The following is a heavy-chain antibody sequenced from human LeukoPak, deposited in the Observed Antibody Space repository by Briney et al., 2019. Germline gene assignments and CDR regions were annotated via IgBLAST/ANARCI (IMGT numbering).Heavy chain of an antibody. CDR3: ARSIYNNSAFDY. CDR1: GFTFSSYG. CDR2: INWDGGST. V-gene: IGHV3-20*04. D-gene: IGHD3-3*02. Sequence: GGSLRLSCAASGFTFSSYGMSWVRQVPGKGLVWVSGINWDGGSTGYADSVKGRFTISRDNAKNFLYLQMDGLRAEDTALYYCARSIYNNSAFDYWGQGTLVTVSS. J-gene: IGHJ4*02.